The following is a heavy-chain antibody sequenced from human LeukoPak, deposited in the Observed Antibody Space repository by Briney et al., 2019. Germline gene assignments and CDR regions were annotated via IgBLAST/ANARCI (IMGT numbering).Heavy chain of an antibody. D-gene: IGHD5/OR15-5a*01. CDR1: GGSFSGYY. V-gene: IGHV4-34*01. Sequence: SETLSLTCAVYGGSFSGYYWSWIRQPPGKGLEWIGEINHSGSTNYNPSPKSRVTISVDTSKNQFSLKLSSVTAADTAVYYCARRMTTLRYFDYWGQGTLVTVSS. CDR3: ARRMTTLRYFDY. CDR2: INHSGST. J-gene: IGHJ4*02.